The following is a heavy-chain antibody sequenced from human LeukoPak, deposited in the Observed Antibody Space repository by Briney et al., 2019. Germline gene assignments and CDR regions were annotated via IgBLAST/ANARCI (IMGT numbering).Heavy chain of an antibody. CDR3: ARDVITMVRGVIKRGFDY. CDR2: IIPILGIA. D-gene: IGHD3-10*01. Sequence: SVKVSCKASGGTFSSYAISWVRQAPGQGLEWMGRIIPILGIANYAQKFQGRVTITADKSTSTAYMELRSLRSDDTAVYYCARDVITMVRGVIKRGFDYWGQGTLVTVSS. V-gene: IGHV1-69*04. CDR1: GGTFSSYA. J-gene: IGHJ4*02.